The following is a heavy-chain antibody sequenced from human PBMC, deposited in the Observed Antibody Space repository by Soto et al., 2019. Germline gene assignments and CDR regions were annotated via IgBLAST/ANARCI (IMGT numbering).Heavy chain of an antibody. CDR1: GGSISSGGYY. V-gene: IGHV4-31*03. Sequence: SETLSLTCTVSGGSISSGGYYWSWIRQHPGKGLEWIGYIYYSGSTYYNPSLKSRVTISVDTSKNQFSLKLSSVTAADTAVYYCARTYYDSSTDAFDIWGQGTMVTVSS. J-gene: IGHJ3*02. CDR3: ARTYYDSSTDAFDI. CDR2: IYYSGST. D-gene: IGHD3-22*01.